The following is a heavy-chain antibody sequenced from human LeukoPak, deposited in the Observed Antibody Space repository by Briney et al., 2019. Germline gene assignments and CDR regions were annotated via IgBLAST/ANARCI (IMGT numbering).Heavy chain of an antibody. J-gene: IGHJ4*02. D-gene: IGHD4-17*01. V-gene: IGHV4-30-4*01. CDR2: IYYSGST. CDR3: ARVGGHTVTTIDY. CDR1: GGSISSGDYY. Sequence: SQTLSLTCTVSGGSISSGDYYWSWIRQPPGKGLEWIGYIYYSGSTYYNPSLKSRVTISVDTSKNQFSLKLSSVTAADTAVYYCARVGGHTVTTIDYWGQGTLVTVSS.